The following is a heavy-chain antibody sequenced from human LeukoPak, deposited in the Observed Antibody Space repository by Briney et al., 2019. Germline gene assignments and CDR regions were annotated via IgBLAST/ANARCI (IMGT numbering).Heavy chain of an antibody. V-gene: IGHV3-21*01. Sequence: GSLRLSCAASGFTFSSYSMNWVRQAPGKGLEWVSSISSSSSYIYYADSVKGRFTISRDNAKNSLYLQMNSLRAEDTAVYYCARESDYYGSGSYNWFDPWGQGTLVTVSS. J-gene: IGHJ5*02. CDR3: ARESDYYGSGSYNWFDP. CDR1: GFTFSSYS. CDR2: ISSSSSYI. D-gene: IGHD3-10*01.